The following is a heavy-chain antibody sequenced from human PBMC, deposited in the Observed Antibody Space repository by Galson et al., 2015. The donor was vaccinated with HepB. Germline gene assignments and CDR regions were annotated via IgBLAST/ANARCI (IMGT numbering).Heavy chain of an antibody. CDR2: IKQDGSEK. CDR1: GFTFRNYW. J-gene: IGHJ3*02. V-gene: IGHV3-7*03. CDR3: ARIGYCSGFTCYSRAFDI. D-gene: IGHD2-15*01. Sequence: SLRLSCAASGFTFRNYWMSWVRQAPGKGLEWVANIKQDGSEKKYVDSVKGRFTISRDNTKNSLYLQMNTLRAEDTAVYYCARIGYCSGFTCYSRAFDIWGQGTMVTVSS.